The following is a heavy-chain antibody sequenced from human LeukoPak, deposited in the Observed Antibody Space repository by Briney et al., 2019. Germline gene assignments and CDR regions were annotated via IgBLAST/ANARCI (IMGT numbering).Heavy chain of an antibody. CDR2: ISSSSSYI. CDR3: ARPDEQQPVRDAFDI. CDR1: GFTFSSYS. J-gene: IGHJ3*02. Sequence: GGSLRLSCAASGFTFSSYSMNWVRQAPGKGLEWVSSISSSSSYIYYADSVKGRFTISRDNAKNSLYLQMNSLRAEDTAVYYCARPDEQQPVRDAFDIWGQGTMVTVSS. D-gene: IGHD6-13*01. V-gene: IGHV3-21*01.